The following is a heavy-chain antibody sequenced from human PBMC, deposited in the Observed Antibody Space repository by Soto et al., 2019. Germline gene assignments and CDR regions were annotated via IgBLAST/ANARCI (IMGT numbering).Heavy chain of an antibody. Sequence: SETLSLTCTVSGGSISSGGYYWSWIRQHPGKGLEWIGYIYYSGSTYYNPSLKSRVTISVDTSKNQFSLKLSSVTAADTAVYYCARGLLWFGELPGDWFDPWGQGTLVTVSS. CDR1: GGSISSGGYY. V-gene: IGHV4-31*03. CDR3: ARGLLWFGELPGDWFDP. J-gene: IGHJ5*02. D-gene: IGHD3-10*01. CDR2: IYYSGST.